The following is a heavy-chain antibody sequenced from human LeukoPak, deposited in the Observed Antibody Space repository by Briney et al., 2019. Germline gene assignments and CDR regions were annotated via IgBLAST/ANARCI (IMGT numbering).Heavy chain of an antibody. CDR2: ISYDGSNK. CDR3: AKEGYQLKGPLGY. Sequence: GGSLRLSCAASGFTFSSYAMHWVRQAPGKGLEWVAVISYDGSNKYYADSVKGRFTISRDNSKNTLYLQMNSLRAEDTAVYYCAKEGYQLKGPLGYWGQGTLVTVSS. D-gene: IGHD2-2*01. CDR1: GFTFSSYA. V-gene: IGHV3-30-3*01. J-gene: IGHJ4*02.